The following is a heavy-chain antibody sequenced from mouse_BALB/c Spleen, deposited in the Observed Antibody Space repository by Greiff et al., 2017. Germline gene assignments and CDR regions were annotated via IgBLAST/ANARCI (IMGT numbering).Heavy chain of an antibody. J-gene: IGHJ4*01. Sequence: EVMLVESGGGLVQPGGSRKLSCAASGFTFSSFGMHWVRQAPEKGLEWVAYISSGSSTIYYADTVKGRFTISRDNPKNTLFLQLTSLRSEDTAMYYCARSYDGNPYAMDYWGQGTSVTVSS. CDR1: GFTFSSFG. CDR2: ISSGSSTI. CDR3: ARSYDGNPYAMDY. V-gene: IGHV5-17*02. D-gene: IGHD2-10*01.